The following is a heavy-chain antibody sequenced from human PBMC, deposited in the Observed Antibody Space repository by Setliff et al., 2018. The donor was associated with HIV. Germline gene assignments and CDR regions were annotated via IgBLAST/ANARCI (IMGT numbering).Heavy chain of an antibody. CDR1: GDIINRYA. Sequence: ASVKVSCKASGDIINRYAISWVRQAPGQGLEWMGGIIPLFGVANYAQMFQGRVTFTADESTRTAYMELSSLRSEDTAVYYCARVPEIQLSGLVTSWGAFDVWGQGTQVTVSS. V-gene: IGHV1-69*13. J-gene: IGHJ3*01. CDR3: ARVPEIQLSGLVTSWGAFDV. D-gene: IGHD3-3*01. CDR2: IIPLFGVA.